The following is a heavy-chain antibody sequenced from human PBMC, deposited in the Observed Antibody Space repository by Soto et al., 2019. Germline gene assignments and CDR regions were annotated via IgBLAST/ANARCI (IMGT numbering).Heavy chain of an antibody. CDR2: ISYEGSNK. V-gene: IGHV3-30-3*01. Sequence: QVQLVESGGGVVQPGRSLRLSCAASGFTFSSYAMHWVRQAPGKGLEWVALISYEGSNKYYADSVKGRFTISTDNSKNTLELQMNSLRAEDTALYYCARDRAAGTSPDGMDVWGQGTTVTVSS. CDR1: GFTFSSYA. J-gene: IGHJ6*02. CDR3: ARDRAAGTSPDGMDV. D-gene: IGHD6-13*01.